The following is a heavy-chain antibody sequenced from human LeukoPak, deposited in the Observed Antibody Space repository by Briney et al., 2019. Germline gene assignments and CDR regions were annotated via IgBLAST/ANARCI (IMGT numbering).Heavy chain of an antibody. Sequence: SETLSLTCAVYGGSFSGYYWSWIRQPPGKGLEWIGEINHSGSTNYNPSLKSRVTISVDTSKNQFSLKLSSVTAADTAVYYCAREPEEKYYYYYGMDVWGQGTTVTASS. CDR3: AREPEEKYYYYYGMDV. J-gene: IGHJ6*02. CDR1: GGSFSGYY. V-gene: IGHV4-34*01. CDR2: INHSGST.